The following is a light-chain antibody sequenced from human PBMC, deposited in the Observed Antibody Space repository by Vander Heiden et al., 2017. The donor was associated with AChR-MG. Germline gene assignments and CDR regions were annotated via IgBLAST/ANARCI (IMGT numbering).Light chain of an antibody. CDR1: SLRTFS. CDR3: NSRDISGNHLV. CDR2: RHK. J-gene: IGLJ2*01. Sequence: SSELTQAPAVSVDLGQTVRISCQGDSLRTFSACWFPLNPGQAPFFALFRHKSRPSGIPDRFSGSTSGETASLTITGAQAEDEADYYCNSRDISGNHLVFGGGTKVTVL. V-gene: IGLV3-19*01.